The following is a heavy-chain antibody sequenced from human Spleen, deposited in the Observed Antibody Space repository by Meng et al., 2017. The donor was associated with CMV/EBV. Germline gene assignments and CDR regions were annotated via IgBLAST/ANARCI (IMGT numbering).Heavy chain of an antibody. CDR2: IYYSGPT. D-gene: IGHD3-22*01. CDR1: GGSISSGAYY. J-gene: IGHJ4*02. V-gene: IGHV4-30-4*08. CDR3: ASYYYDVSPYFDY. Sequence: VSGGSISSGAYYWSWIRQPPGKGLEWIGYIYYSGPTYYNPSLKSRVTISIDTSKNHFSLRLSSVTAADTAIYYCASYYYDVSPYFDYWGQGTLVTVSS.